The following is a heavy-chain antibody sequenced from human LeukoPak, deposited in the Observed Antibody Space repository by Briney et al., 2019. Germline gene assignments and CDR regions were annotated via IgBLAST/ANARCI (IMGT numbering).Heavy chain of an antibody. CDR1: GFTVSSNY. V-gene: IGHV3-66*01. J-gene: IGHJ3*02. D-gene: IGHD2-2*01. CDR2: IYSGGST. CDR3: ARVLKLPGDAFDI. Sequence: PGGSLRLSCAASGFTVSSNYMSWVRQAPGKGLEWVSVIYSGGSTYYADSVKGRFTISRDNSKNTLYLQMNSLRAEDTAVYYCARVLKLPGDAFDIWGQGTMVTVSS.